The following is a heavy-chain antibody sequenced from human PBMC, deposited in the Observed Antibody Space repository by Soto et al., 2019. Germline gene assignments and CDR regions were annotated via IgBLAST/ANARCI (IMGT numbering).Heavy chain of an antibody. CDR2: INPANGVA. J-gene: IGHJ3*02. Sequence: QVHLVQSGAEVKKPGASMKVSCTASGYTLTSHHVHWVRQAPGRRLEWMGSINPANGVAQYTARFQGRVIMTRDTSTSTVYMELRGLTSEDTAIFYCARGGGVGLDGSAALAIWGQGTMVTVSS. CDR3: ARGGGVGLDGSAALAI. D-gene: IGHD1-1*01. CDR1: GYTLTSHH. V-gene: IGHV1-46*01.